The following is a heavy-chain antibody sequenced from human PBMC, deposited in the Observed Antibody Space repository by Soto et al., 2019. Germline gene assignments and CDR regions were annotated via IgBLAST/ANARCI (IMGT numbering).Heavy chain of an antibody. CDR3: VRYLDGSGSYYNYY. V-gene: IGHV1-18*01. CDR2: TRPNNGNK. D-gene: IGHD3-10*01. Sequence: QLQLVHSGAEVKKPGASMKVSCKASGYTFSIYGINWVRQAPGQGLEGMGWTRPNNGNKKYAQNLQGRVTMTTDTSKSTAYMELRSLRPDDTAVYYCVRYLDGSGSYYNYYWGQGTLVTAAS. J-gene: IGHJ4*02. CDR1: GYTFSIYG.